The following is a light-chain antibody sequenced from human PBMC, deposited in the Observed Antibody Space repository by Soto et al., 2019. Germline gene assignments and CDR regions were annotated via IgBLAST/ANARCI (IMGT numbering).Light chain of an antibody. CDR2: DAS. V-gene: IGKV1-8*01. CDR3: QQSFSIPFT. CDR1: QGISSY. J-gene: IGKJ3*01. Sequence: AIRMTQSPSSLSASTGDRVTITCRASQGISSYLAWYQQKPGKAPKLLIYDASYLQSGVPSRFSGSESGTDFTLNISDLRPEDFATYYCQQSFSIPFTFGPGT.